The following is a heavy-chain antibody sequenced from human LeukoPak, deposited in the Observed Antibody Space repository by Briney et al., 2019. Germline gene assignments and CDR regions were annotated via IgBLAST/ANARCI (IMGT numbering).Heavy chain of an antibody. CDR3: AIDEYYYDSSGYYYGEDY. CDR2: MNPNSGNT. CDR1: GYTFTSYD. Sequence: EASVKVSCKASGYTFTSYDINWVRQATGQGLEWMGWMNPNSGNTGYAQKFQGRVTMTRNTSISIAYMELSSLRSEDTAVYYCAIDEYYYDSSGYYYGEDYWGQGTLVTVSS. D-gene: IGHD3-22*01. V-gene: IGHV1-8*01. J-gene: IGHJ4*02.